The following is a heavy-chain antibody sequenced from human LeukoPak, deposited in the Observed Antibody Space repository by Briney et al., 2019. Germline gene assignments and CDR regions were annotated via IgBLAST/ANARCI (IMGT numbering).Heavy chain of an antibody. Sequence: GGSLRLSCAASGFTFYAMHWVRQAPGKGLEWVADTSYDGSNKYYADSVKGRFTISRDNSKSMLYLQMNSLRPEDTAVYYCARPDHHNNGGYYFLYMDVWGKGTTVTVS. CDR1: GFTFYA. V-gene: IGHV3-30*01. J-gene: IGHJ6*03. CDR3: ARPDHHNNGGYYFLYMDV. D-gene: IGHD1-26*01. CDR2: TSYDGSNK.